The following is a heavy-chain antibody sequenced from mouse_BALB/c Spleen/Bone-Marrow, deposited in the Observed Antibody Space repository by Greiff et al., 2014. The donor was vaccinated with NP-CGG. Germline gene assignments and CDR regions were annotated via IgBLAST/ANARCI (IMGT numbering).Heavy chain of an antibody. CDR2: IYPGGGDT. Sequence: QVQPQHPGAELVRPGSSVKISCKASGYAFSSYWMNWVKQRPGQGLEWIGQIYPGGGDTNYNGNFKDKATLTTDKSSTTAYMQLSSLTSEDSAVYFCARGGRLTGYYFDYWGQGTTLTVSS. CDR3: ARGGRLTGYYFDY. V-gene: IGHV1-80*01. J-gene: IGHJ2*01. D-gene: IGHD4-1*01. CDR1: GYAFSSYW.